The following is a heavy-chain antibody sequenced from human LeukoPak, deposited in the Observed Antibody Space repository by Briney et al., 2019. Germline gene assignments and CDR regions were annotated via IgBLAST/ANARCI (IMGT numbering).Heavy chain of an antibody. CDR1: GGSINSFY. J-gene: IGHJ4*02. D-gene: IGHD6-6*01. CDR3: ARENWRSKSIDFDS. CDR2: IYSSGST. Sequence: SETLSLTCTVSGGSINSFYWTWTRQPAGKGLEWIGRIYSSGSTNFNPSLKSRVTMSVDTSKNQFSLRLSSVTAADTAAYFCARENWRSKSIDFDSWGQGTLVTVSS. V-gene: IGHV4-4*07.